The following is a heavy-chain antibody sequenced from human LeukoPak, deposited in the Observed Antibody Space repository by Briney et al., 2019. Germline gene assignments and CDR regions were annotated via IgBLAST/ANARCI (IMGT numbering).Heavy chain of an antibody. Sequence: ASVKVSCKASGHTFTGYYMHWVRQAPGQGLEWMGWINPNSGGTNYAQKFQGRVTMTRDTSISTAYMELSRLRSDDTAVYYCARGIVAPRSSYYFDYWGQGTLVTVSS. CDR3: ARGIVAPRSSYYFDY. D-gene: IGHD5-12*01. CDR1: GHTFTGYY. V-gene: IGHV1-2*02. J-gene: IGHJ4*02. CDR2: INPNSGGT.